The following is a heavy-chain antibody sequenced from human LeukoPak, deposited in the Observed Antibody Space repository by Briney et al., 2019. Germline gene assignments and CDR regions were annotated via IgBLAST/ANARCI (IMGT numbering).Heavy chain of an antibody. CDR2: SATTKPNSCTT. J-gene: IGHJ4*02. CDR3: VRMLTTGSGWYHFDN. CDR1: GFSITDHH. V-gene: IGHV3-72*01. D-gene: IGHD6-19*01. Sequence: GGSLRLSCAGAGFSITDHHMDWVRQAPGKGLEWIGRSATTKPNSCTTQYAASVRGRFTISRDDSQNSLYLHLNSLKTEDTAVYYCVRMLTTGSGWYHFDNWGLGTLVTVSS.